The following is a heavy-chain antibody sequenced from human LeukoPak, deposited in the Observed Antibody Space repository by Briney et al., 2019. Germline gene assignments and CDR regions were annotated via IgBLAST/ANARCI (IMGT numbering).Heavy chain of an antibody. J-gene: IGHJ6*01. Sequence: GGSLRLSCAASGFIVSANYMSWVRQAPGKGLEWVSVIYTGGSTYYADSVKGRFTLSRDNSKNTVYLQMTSLRAEDTGVYYCEKEGDCSTTSCLTGGLDVWGKGTTVTVSS. V-gene: IGHV3-53*01. CDR3: EKEGDCSTTSCLTGGLDV. CDR2: IYTGGST. D-gene: IGHD2-2*01. CDR1: GFIVSANY.